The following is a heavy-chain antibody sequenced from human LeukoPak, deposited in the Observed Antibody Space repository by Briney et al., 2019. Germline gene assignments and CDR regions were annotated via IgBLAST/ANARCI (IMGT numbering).Heavy chain of an antibody. D-gene: IGHD7-27*01. J-gene: IGHJ4*02. CDR3: ARDLHWGTDF. Sequence: GASVKVSCKASGYTFTGYYMHLVRQAPGQGLEWMGWVNPNTGDTNNAQKFQGRGTMTTDTTISKAYMEQSSLRSDDAAVYHCARDLHWGTDFWGQGTLVTVSS. CDR2: VNPNTGDT. V-gene: IGHV1-2*02. CDR1: GYTFTGYY.